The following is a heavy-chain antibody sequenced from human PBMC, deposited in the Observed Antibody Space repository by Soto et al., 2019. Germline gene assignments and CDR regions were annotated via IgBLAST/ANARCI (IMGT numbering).Heavy chain of an antibody. CDR2: IIPIFGTA. D-gene: IGHD3-22*01. V-gene: IGHV1-69*13. CDR3: ARGGRYDSSGPPGGGDY. Sequence: ASVKVSCKASGGTFSSYAISWVRQAPGQGLEWMGGIIPIFGTANYAQKFQGRVTITADESTSTAYMELSSLRSEDTAVYYCARGGRYDSSGPPGGGDYWGQGTLVTVSS. J-gene: IGHJ4*02. CDR1: GGTFSSYA.